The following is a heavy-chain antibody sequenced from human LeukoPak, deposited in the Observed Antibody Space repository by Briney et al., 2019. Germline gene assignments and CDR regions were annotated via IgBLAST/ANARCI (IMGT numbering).Heavy chain of an antibody. Sequence: GGSLRLSCVASGFTFGKYWMSWVRQAPGKGLEWVANIKLDGSEKNYVDSVKGRFTISRDNTKNSLYLQMNSLRAEDTAVYYCAKEATVTSYWYFDLWGRGTLVTVSS. CDR3: AKEATVTSYWYFDL. CDR1: GFTFGKYW. D-gene: IGHD4-17*01. V-gene: IGHV3-7*03. J-gene: IGHJ2*01. CDR2: IKLDGSEK.